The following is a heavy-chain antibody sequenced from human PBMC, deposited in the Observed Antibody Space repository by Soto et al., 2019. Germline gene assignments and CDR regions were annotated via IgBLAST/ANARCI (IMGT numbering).Heavy chain of an antibody. D-gene: IGHD2-21*02. V-gene: IGHV4-39*01. CDR2: IYYSGST. Sequence: QLQLQESGPGLVKPSETLSLTCTVSGGSISSSSYYWGWIRQPPGKGLEWIGSIYYSGSTYYNPSLKSRVTISVDTSKNQFSLKLSSVTAADTAVYYCASRSFDGVTYYSDYWGQGTLVTVSS. J-gene: IGHJ4*02. CDR1: GGSISSSSYY. CDR3: ASRSFDGVTYYSDY.